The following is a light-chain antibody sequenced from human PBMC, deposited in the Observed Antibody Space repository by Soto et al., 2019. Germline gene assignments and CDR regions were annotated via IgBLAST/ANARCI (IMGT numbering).Light chain of an antibody. CDR3: QQYGSSPPWT. V-gene: IGKV3-20*01. CDR1: QSVSDNY. J-gene: IGKJ1*01. CDR2: GAF. Sequence: EIVLTQSPGTLSLSPGERATLSCRASQSVSDNYLAWYQQKPGQAPRLLIYGAFTRATGIPDRFSGSGSGTDFSLTISILEPEDFAFYYCQQYGSSPPWTFGQGTTVEIK.